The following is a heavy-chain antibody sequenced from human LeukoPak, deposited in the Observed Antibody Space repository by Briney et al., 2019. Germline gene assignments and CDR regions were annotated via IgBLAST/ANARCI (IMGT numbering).Heavy chain of an antibody. CDR3: AKSLGTSSRYYFDF. CDR1: GFTFSNYA. D-gene: IGHD6-13*01. Sequence: GGSLRLSCAASGFTFSNYAMSWVRQAPGKGLEWVSTISGSGNTTYYADSVKGRFTISRDNSKTTLYLQMNSLRAEDSAVHNCAKSLGTSSRYYFDFWGQGALVTVSS. J-gene: IGHJ4*02. CDR2: ISGSGNTT. V-gene: IGHV3-23*01.